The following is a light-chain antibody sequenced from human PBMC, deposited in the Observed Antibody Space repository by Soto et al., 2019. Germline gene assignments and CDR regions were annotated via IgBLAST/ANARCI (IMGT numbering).Light chain of an antibody. CDR3: QQRSNWPPIT. J-gene: IGKJ5*01. V-gene: IGKV3-11*01. CDR2: DAS. Sequence: EIVMTQSPATLSVSRGERATLSCRASQSVSTYLVWYQQKPGQAPRLLIYDASNRATGIPARFSGSGSGTDFTLTISSLEPEDFAVYYCQQRSNWPPITFGQGTRLEI. CDR1: QSVSTY.